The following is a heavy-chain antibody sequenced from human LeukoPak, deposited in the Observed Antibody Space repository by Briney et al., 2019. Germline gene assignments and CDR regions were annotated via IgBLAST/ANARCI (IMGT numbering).Heavy chain of an antibody. CDR3: ARNGGGYDFDY. CDR2: IYTSGST. D-gene: IGHD5-12*01. Sequence: TPSQTLSLTCTVSGGSISSGSYYWSWIRQPAGKGLEWIGRIYTSGSTNYNPSLKSRVTISVDKSKNQFSLKLSSVTAADTAVYYCARNGGGYDFDYWGQGTLVTVSS. V-gene: IGHV4-61*02. CDR1: GGSISSGSYY. J-gene: IGHJ4*02.